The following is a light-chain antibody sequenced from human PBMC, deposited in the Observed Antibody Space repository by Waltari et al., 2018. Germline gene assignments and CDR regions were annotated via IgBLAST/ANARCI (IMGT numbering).Light chain of an antibody. J-gene: IGKJ2*01. V-gene: IGKV3-15*01. Sequence: EIVMTQSPGTLSVPPGERATLSCRASQSVSSNLAWDQQKPGQAPRLLIYGASTRATGIPGRFSGSGSGTEFTLTISSLQSEDSAVYYCQQYNSWPPYTFGQGTKLEIK. CDR2: GAS. CDR3: QQYNSWPPYT. CDR1: QSVSSN.